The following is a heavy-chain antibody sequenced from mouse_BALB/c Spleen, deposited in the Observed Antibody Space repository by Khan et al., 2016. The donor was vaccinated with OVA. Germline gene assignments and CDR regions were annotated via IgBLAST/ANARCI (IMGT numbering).Heavy chain of an antibody. D-gene: IGHD2-4*01. Sequence: DVQLQESGPGLVKPSQSLSLTCTVTGYSITSEFAWNWIRQFPGNKLEWMGYISYSGNTRYNPSLKSLISITRDTSRNQFFLQLNSVTTEDTATYYCARKDYYDYDPFPYWGQGTLVTVSA. CDR2: ISYSGNT. CDR3: ARKDYYDYDPFPY. J-gene: IGHJ3*01. CDR1: GYSITSEFA. V-gene: IGHV3-2*02.